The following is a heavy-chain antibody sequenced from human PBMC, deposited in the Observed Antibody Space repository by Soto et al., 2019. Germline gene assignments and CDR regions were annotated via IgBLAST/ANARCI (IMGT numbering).Heavy chain of an antibody. Sequence: SETLSLTCTVSGGSISSYYWTWIRQPPGKGLEWIGYIYYSGSTYYNPSLKSRVTISVDTSKNQFSLRLNSVTAADTAVYYCARSTVNTIYYYGMDVWGQGTTVTVSS. V-gene: IGHV4-59*01. CDR1: GGSISSYY. CDR2: IYYSGST. CDR3: ARSTVNTIYYYGMDV. J-gene: IGHJ6*02. D-gene: IGHD4-17*01.